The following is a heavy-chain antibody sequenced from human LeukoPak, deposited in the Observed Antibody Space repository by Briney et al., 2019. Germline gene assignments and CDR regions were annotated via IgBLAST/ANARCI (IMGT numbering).Heavy chain of an antibody. CDR2: ISSSSSYI. Sequence: PGGSLRLSCAASGFTFSSYSMNWVRQAPGKGLEWVSSISSSSSYIYYADSVKGRFTISRDNAKNSLYLQMNSLRAEDTAVYYCHKGYYDSSGAYYYYMDVWGKATTVTVSS. D-gene: IGHD3-22*01. J-gene: IGHJ6*03. V-gene: IGHV3-21*01. CDR3: HKGYYDSSGAYYYYMDV. CDR1: GFTFSSYS.